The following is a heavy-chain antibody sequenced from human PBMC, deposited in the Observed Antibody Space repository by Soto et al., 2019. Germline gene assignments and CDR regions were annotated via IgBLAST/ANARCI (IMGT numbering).Heavy chain of an antibody. CDR3: AKDPSVGYFTEYFQQ. D-gene: IGHD3-22*01. Sequence: EVQLLESGGGLVQLGGSLRLSCTASGFSFSSYAINWVRQAPGKGLEWVSLISGGGVTTLYADSVKGRFTISRDNSKSTLYLQMNSLRAEDTAVYYCAKDPSVGYFTEYFQQWGQGTLVTVSP. J-gene: IGHJ1*01. CDR2: ISGGGVTT. CDR1: GFSFSSYA. V-gene: IGHV3-23*01.